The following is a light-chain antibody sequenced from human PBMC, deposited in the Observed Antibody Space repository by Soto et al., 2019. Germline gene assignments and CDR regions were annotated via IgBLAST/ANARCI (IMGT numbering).Light chain of an antibody. J-gene: IGLJ1*01. CDR3: CSFTNSNTWV. CDR2: EVS. Sequence: NFMLTQPHAVSESPGKTVTISCTGSSGSIASNYVQWYQQRPGSAPTTVIYEVSNRPSGVSNRFSGSKSGNTASLTVSGLQTEDEADYYCCSFTNSNTWVFGTGTKVTVL. CDR1: SGSIASNY. V-gene: IGLV6-57*02.